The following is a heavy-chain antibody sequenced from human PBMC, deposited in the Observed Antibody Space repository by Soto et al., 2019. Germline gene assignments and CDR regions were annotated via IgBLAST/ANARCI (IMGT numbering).Heavy chain of an antibody. D-gene: IGHD3-22*01. CDR3: ARGRITMIVVVIESAFDI. Sequence: SETLSLTCTVSGGSISSSSYYWGWIRQPPWKGLEWIGSIYYSGSTYYNPSLKSRVTISVDTSKNQFSLKLSSVTAADTAVYYCARGRITMIVVVIESAFDICGQGXMVTVSS. CDR1: GGSISSSSYY. CDR2: IYYSGST. V-gene: IGHV4-39*01. J-gene: IGHJ3*02.